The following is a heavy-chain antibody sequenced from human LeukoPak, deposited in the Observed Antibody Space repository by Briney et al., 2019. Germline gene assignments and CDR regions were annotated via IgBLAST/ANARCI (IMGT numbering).Heavy chain of an antibody. Sequence: GASVKVSCKASGYTFTSYGISWVRQAPGQGLEWMGWISAYNGNTNYAQKLQGRVTMTTDTSTSTAYMELRSLRSDDTAVYYCARKHIVVVTATLHPIDYWGQGTLVTVSS. CDR3: ARKHIVVVTATLHPIDY. CDR2: ISAYNGNT. D-gene: IGHD2-21*02. J-gene: IGHJ4*02. V-gene: IGHV1-18*01. CDR1: GYTFTSYG.